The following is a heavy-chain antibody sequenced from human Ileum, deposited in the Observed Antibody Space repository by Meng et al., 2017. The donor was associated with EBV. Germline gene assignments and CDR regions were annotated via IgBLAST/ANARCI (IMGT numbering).Heavy chain of an antibody. Sequence: QFTLEVSSPTMVEPPQTITLTCLLSGFSLSTSGVSVGWIRQPPGKALEWLAVIYWNDDKGYSPSLKSRLTITKDTSKNQVVLTMTNMDPVDTATYYCAHTKHSSGYYYHDYWGQGTLVTVSS. J-gene: IGHJ4*02. V-gene: IGHV2-5*01. D-gene: IGHD3-22*01. CDR1: GFSLSTSGVS. CDR2: IYWNDDK. CDR3: AHTKHSSGYYYHDY.